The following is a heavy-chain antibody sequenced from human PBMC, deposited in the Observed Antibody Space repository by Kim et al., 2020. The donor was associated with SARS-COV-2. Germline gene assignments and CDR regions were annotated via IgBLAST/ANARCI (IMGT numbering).Heavy chain of an antibody. CDR1: GYPFSGFY. V-gene: IGHV1-2*02. CDR2: ISPNNGAT. J-gene: IGHJ6*02. Sequence: ASVKVSCKTSGYPFSGFYIHWVRQAPGQGLEWVGWISPNNGATNYAEASQGRVTMTRDTSIKTAYLELSRLKSDDTAIYFCARGSDYHALDVWGQGTTVTVSS. CDR3: ARGSDYHALDV.